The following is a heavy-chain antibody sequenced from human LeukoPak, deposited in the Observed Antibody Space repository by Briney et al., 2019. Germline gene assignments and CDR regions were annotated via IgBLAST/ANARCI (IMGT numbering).Heavy chain of an antibody. D-gene: IGHD6-13*01. CDR2: ISYDGSNK. V-gene: IGHV3-30*03. J-gene: IGHJ4*02. Sequence: GRSLRLSCAASGFTFTNYGMHWVRQAPGKGLEWVAVISYDGSNKYYADSVKGRFTISRDNSKNTLYLEMNSLRTEDTAVFYCATGGAKGYSSSWSSFDYWGQGTLVTVSS. CDR1: GFTFTNYG. CDR3: ATGGAKGYSSSWSSFDY.